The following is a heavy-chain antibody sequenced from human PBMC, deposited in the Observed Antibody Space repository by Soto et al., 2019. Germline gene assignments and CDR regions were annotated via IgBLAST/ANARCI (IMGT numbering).Heavy chain of an antibody. J-gene: IGHJ6*02. CDR2: IIPIFGTA. V-gene: IGHV1-69*01. D-gene: IGHD6-19*01. Sequence: QVQLVQSGAEVKKPGSSVKVSCKASGGTFSSYAISWVRQAPGQGLEWLGGIIPIFGTANYAQKFQGRATITADESTSTAYMELSSLRSADTAVYYCARTNSSGWYSTTDYYGMDVWGQGTTVTVSS. CDR1: GGTFSSYA. CDR3: ARTNSSGWYSTTDYYGMDV.